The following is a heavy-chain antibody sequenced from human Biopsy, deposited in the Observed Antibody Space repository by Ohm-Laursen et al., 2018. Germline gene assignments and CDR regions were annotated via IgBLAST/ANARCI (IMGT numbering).Heavy chain of an antibody. D-gene: IGHD2-21*01. CDR3: AIDRVPRRGVMPVYYYGMDV. CDR1: GGSIGSFF. CDR2: IYNTERT. J-gene: IGHJ6*02. V-gene: IGHV4-59*01. Sequence: SDTLSLTCIVSGGSIGSFFWSWIRQTPGKGLEWIGFIYNTERTNYNPSLKSRVTISLDTSKNQFSLELSSVIPSDTAVYYCAIDRVPRRGVMPVYYYGMDVWGQGSTVTVSS.